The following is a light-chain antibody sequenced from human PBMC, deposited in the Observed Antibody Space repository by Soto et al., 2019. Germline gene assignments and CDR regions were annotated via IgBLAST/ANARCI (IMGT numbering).Light chain of an antibody. CDR1: NIGSES. J-gene: IGLJ2*01. CDR3: QLWDSSSDHII. CDR2: GDS. V-gene: IGLV3-21*02. Sequence: SYVLTQPPSVSVAPGQTARISCGGNNIGSESVHWYQQKPGQHPVLVVYGDSDRPSGISERFSGSKSGNTATLTISRVEAGDEADYYCQLWDSSSDHIIFGGGTKLTVL.